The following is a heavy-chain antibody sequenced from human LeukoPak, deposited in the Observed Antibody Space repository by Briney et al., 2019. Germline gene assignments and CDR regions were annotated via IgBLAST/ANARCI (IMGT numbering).Heavy chain of an antibody. CDR2: INHSGST. J-gene: IGHJ4*02. D-gene: IGHD6-6*01. V-gene: IGHV4-34*01. CDR3: ARAPGGSSSGLPLDY. Sequence: PSETLSLTCAVYGGSFSGYYWSWIRQPPGKGLEWIGEINHSGSTNYNPSLKSRVTISVDTSKNQFSLKLSSVTAADTAVYYCARAPGGSSSGLPLDYWGQGTLVTVSS. CDR1: GGSFSGYY.